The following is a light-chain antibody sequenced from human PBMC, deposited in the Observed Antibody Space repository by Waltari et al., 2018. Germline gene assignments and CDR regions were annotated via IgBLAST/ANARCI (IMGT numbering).Light chain of an antibody. J-gene: IGKJ4*01. CDR2: SAV. V-gene: IGKV1-9*01. CDR3: QQLNSYPLT. Sequence: DIQLTQSPSFLSASVRDRVTITCRASQGISNYLAWYQQKPGKAPNLLIYSAVTLQSWVPSRVSGSGTGTEFSLTISSLQPEDFATYYCQQLNSYPLTFGGGTKVEIK. CDR1: QGISNY.